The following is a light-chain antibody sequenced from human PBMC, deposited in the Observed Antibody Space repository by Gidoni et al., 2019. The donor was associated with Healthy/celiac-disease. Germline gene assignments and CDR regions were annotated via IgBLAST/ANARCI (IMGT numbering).Light chain of an antibody. CDR3: QQYNNWLPLT. Sequence: EIVMTQSPATLSVSPGERATLSCRASQSVSSNLAWYQQKPGQAPRPLIYGASTRATGIPARFSGSGSGTEFTLTISSLQSEDFAVYYCQQYNNWLPLTFXGXTKVEIK. V-gene: IGKV3-15*01. CDR1: QSVSSN. CDR2: GAS. J-gene: IGKJ4*01.